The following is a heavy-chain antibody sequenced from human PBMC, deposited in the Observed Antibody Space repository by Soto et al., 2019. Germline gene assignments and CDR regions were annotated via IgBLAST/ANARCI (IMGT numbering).Heavy chain of an antibody. J-gene: IGHJ4*02. V-gene: IGHV4-34*10. CDR3: ARDVVGSDYFDS. D-gene: IGHD1-26*01. Sequence: SETLSLTCDVYGGSFSGYIWTWIRQTPGKGLQWIGQINHSGSANYNPSLKSRVTMTRDTSITTAYMELSRLRSDDTAVYYCARDVVGSDYFDSWGQGTLVTVSS. CDR2: INHSGSA. CDR1: GGSFSGYI.